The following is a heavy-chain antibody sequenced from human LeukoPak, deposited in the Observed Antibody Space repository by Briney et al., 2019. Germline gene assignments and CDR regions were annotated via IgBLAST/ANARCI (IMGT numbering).Heavy chain of an antibody. J-gene: IGHJ4*02. Sequence: PGGSLRLSCAASGFTFSSYSMNWVRQAPGKGLEWVSSISSSSSYIYYADSVKGRFTISRDNAKNSLYLQMNSLRAEDTAVYYCARELGDYYDSSGYFDYWGQGTLVTVSS. CDR2: ISSSSSYI. CDR1: GFTFSSYS. CDR3: ARELGDYYDSSGYFDY. V-gene: IGHV3-21*01. D-gene: IGHD3-22*01.